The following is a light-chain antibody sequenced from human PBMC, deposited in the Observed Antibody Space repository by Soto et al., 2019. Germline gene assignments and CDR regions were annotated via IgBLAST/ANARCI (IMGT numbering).Light chain of an antibody. CDR1: KLGDKY. CDR2: QDS. CDR3: QAWDSSTRVV. J-gene: IGLJ2*01. V-gene: IGLV3-1*01. Sequence: SYELTQPPSVSVSPGQTASITCSGDKLGDKYACWYQQKPGQSPVLVIYQDSKRPSGIPERFSGSNSGNTATLTIRGTQAMEEADYYCQAWDSSTRVVFGGGTKLTVL.